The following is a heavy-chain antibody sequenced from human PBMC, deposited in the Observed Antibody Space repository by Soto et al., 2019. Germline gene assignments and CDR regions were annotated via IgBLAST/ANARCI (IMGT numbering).Heavy chain of an antibody. D-gene: IGHD3-10*01. J-gene: IGHJ5*02. V-gene: IGHV4-59*01. Sequence: QVQLQESGPGLVKPSETLSLTCTVSGGSIITYYWSWIRQPPGKGLEWIGYIYYSGSTYYNPSLKSRVTMSVDTSRNQLLLQLNSVTAADTAVYYCARESTSSHKNNWFDPWGQGTLVTVSS. CDR1: GGSIITYY. CDR2: IYYSGST. CDR3: ARESTSSHKNNWFDP.